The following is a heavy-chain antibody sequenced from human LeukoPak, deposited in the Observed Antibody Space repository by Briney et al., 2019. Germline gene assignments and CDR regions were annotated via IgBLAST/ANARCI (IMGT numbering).Heavy chain of an antibody. V-gene: IGHV3-23*01. CDR2: ISGSGGST. D-gene: IGHD2-8*01. J-gene: IGHJ4*02. Sequence: GGSLRLSCAASEFTFSSYAMSWVRQAPGKGLEWVSAISGSGGSTYYADSVKGRFAISRDNSKNTLYLQMNSLRAEDTAIYYCAKKWVPSRETHSFDYWGQGTLVTVSS. CDR3: AKKWVPSRETHSFDY. CDR1: EFTFSSYA.